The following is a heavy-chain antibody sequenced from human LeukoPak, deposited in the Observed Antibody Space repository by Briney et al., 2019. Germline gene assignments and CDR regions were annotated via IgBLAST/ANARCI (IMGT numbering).Heavy chain of an antibody. CDR1: GYTFTGYY. CDR3: ARTYYYDSSEFDDAFNI. CDR2: INPNSGGT. J-gene: IGHJ3*02. D-gene: IGHD3-22*01. Sequence: VASVKVSCKASGYTFTGYYKHWVRQAPGQGLEWMGWINPNSGGTNYAQKFQGRVTMTRDTSISTAYMELSRLRSDDTAVYYCARTYYYDSSEFDDAFNIWGQGTMVTVSS. V-gene: IGHV1-2*02.